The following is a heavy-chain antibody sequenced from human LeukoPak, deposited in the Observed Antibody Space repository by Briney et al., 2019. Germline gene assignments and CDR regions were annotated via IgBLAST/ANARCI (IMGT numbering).Heavy chain of an antibody. CDR3: ARGVYIAAAQYGY. V-gene: IGHV4-59*01. CDR1: GGSISSYY. J-gene: IGHJ4*02. Sequence: SETLSLTCTVSGGSISSYYWSWIRQPPGKGLEWIGYIYYSGTTNYNPSLESRVTISVDTSKNQFSLKLSSVTAADTAVYYCARGVYIAAAQYGYWGQGTLVSVSS. CDR2: IYYSGTT. D-gene: IGHD6-13*01.